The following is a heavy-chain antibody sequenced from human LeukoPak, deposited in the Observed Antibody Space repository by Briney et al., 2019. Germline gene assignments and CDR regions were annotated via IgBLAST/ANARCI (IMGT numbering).Heavy chain of an antibody. Sequence: ASVKVSCKASGYTFTSYYMHWVRQAPGQGLEWMGIINPSGGSTSYAQKFQGRVTMTRDTSTSTVYMELSSLRSEDTAVYYCARLRYYDSSGYYGFDPWGQGTLVTASS. CDR1: GYTFTSYY. V-gene: IGHV1-46*01. CDR2: INPSGGST. D-gene: IGHD3-22*01. J-gene: IGHJ5*02. CDR3: ARLRYYDSSGYYGFDP.